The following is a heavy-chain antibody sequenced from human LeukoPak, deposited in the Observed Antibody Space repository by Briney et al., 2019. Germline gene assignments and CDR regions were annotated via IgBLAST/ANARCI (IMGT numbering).Heavy chain of an antibody. CDR2: MNPSSGNT. J-gene: IGHJ6*02. D-gene: IGHD4-17*01. CDR1: GYTFTSYD. V-gene: IGHV1-8*01. CDR3: ARGQTGGDYYYYGMDV. Sequence: ASVKVSCKASGYTFTSYDINWVRQATGQGLEWMGWMNPSSGNTGYAQKFQGRVTMTRNTSISTAYMELSSLRSEDTAVYYCARGQTGGDYYYYGMDVWGQGTTVTVSS.